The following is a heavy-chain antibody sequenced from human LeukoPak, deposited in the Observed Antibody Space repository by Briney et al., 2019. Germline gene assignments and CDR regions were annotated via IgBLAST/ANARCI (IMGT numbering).Heavy chain of an antibody. Sequence: ASVTVSFKTSVFTHPNYGITWVRQAPGQGLEWMGWISTYNANTQYPQKFQGRVTLTTETATNTVYMDLRSLRSDDAAVYYCASPAKGAFFYYYINVWGKGTSVTVSS. CDR1: VFTHPNYG. J-gene: IGHJ6*03. CDR3: ASPAKGAFFYYYINV. V-gene: IGHV1-18*01. CDR2: ISTYNANT. D-gene: IGHD2-2*01.